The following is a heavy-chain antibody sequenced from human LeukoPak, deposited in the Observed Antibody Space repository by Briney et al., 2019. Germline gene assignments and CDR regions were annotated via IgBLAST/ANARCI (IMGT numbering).Heavy chain of an antibody. V-gene: IGHV4-39*01. D-gene: IGHD3-10*01. J-gene: IGHJ5*02. Sequence: PSETLSLTCTVSGGPISSSSYYWGWLRQPPGKGLDWMGSIFYSGSTYYNPSLKSRVTISVDTSKNQFSLKLSSVTAADTAVYYCARHEFQLTGSYYGSGGTNWFDPWGQGTLVTVSS. CDR2: IFYSGST. CDR3: ARHEFQLTGSYYGSGGTNWFDP. CDR1: GGPISSSSYY.